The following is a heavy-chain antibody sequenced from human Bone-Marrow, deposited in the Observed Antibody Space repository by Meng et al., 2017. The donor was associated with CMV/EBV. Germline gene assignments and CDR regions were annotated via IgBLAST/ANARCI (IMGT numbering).Heavy chain of an antibody. J-gene: IGHJ6*02. CDR2: IYYSGST. D-gene: IGHD6-13*01. CDR3: ARDGGSSWSLYYYNGMDV. CDR1: GGSISSSSYY. Sequence: GSLRLSCTVSGGSISSSSYYWGWIRQPPGKGLEWIGSIYYSGSTYYNPSLKSRVTISVDKSKNQFSLKLSSVTAADTAVYYCARDGGSSWSLYYYNGMDVWGQGTTVTVSS. V-gene: IGHV4-39*07.